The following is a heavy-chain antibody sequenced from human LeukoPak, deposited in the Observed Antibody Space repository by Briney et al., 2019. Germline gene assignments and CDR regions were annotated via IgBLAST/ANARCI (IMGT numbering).Heavy chain of an antibody. CDR2: IYYSGST. J-gene: IGHJ3*02. CDR1: GGSISSSSYY. D-gene: IGHD3-9*01. Sequence: SETLSLTCTVSGGSISSSSYYWGWIRQPPGKGLEWIGSIYYSGSTYYNPSLKSRVTISVDTSKNQFSLNLNSLTAADTGVYYCARPRYFDRDAFDIWGQGTMVTVSA. V-gene: IGHV4-39*07. CDR3: ARPRYFDRDAFDI.